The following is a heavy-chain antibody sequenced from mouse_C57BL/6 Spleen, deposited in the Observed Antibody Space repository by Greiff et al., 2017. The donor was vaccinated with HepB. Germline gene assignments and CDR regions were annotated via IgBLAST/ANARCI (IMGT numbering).Heavy chain of an antibody. J-gene: IGHJ4*01. CDR3: ARQGYYGSSYVYYYAMDY. Sequence: DVQLQESGPELVKPGASVKIPCKASGYTFTDYNMDWVKQSHGKSLEWIGDINPNNGGTIYNQKFKGKATLTVDKSSSTAYMELRSLTSEDTAVYYCARQGYYGSSYVYYYAMDYWGQGTSVTVSS. V-gene: IGHV1-18*01. CDR1: GYTFTDYN. CDR2: INPNNGGT. D-gene: IGHD1-1*01.